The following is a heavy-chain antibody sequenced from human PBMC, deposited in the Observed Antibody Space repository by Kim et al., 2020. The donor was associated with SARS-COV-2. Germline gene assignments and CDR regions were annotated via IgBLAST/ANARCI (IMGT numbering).Heavy chain of an antibody. V-gene: IGHV4-39*01. D-gene: IGHD1-26*01. CDR3: ARLGWELPSE. CDR2: ST. Sequence: STYYNPSPKSRVTISVDTSKNQFSLKLSSVTAADTAVYYCARLGWELPSEWGQGTLVTVSS. J-gene: IGHJ4*02.